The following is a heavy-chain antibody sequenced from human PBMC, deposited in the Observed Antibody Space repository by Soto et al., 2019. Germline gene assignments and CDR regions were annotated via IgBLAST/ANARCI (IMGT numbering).Heavy chain of an antibody. CDR2: IYHSGST. CDR3: ARAHYYDSSGALGFDY. V-gene: IGHV4-30-2*01. D-gene: IGHD3-22*01. CDR1: GGSISSGGYS. Sequence: QLQLQESGSGLVKPSQTLSLTCAVSGGSISSGGYSWSWIRQPPGKGLEWIGYIYHSGSTYYNPSLKSRVTISXXRXKSXFSLKLSSVTAADTAVYYCARAHYYDSSGALGFDYWGQGTLVTVSS. J-gene: IGHJ4*02.